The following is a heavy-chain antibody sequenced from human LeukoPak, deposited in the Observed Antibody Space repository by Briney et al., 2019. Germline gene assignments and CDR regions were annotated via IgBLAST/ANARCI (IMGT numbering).Heavy chain of an antibody. J-gene: IGHJ5*02. V-gene: IGHV1-2*02. CDR1: GYTFTGYY. CDR2: INPNSGGT. D-gene: IGHD3-10*01. CDR3: ARDGRGRGANWFDP. Sequence: WASVKVSCKASGYTFTGYYMHWVRQAPGQGLEWMGWINPNSGGTNYAQKFQGRVTMTRDTSISTAYMELSRLRSDDTAVYYCARDGRGRGANWFDPWGQGTLVTVSS.